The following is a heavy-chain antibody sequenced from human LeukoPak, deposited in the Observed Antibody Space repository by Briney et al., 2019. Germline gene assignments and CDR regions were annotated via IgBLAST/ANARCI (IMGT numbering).Heavy chain of an antibody. D-gene: IGHD6-19*01. CDR2: IYYSGST. CDR3: ARGYSSGWYYFDY. CDR1: GGPISSYY. Sequence: PSETLSLTCTVSGGPISSYYWSWIRQPPGKGLEWIGYIYYSGSTNYNPSLKSRVTISVDTSKNQFSLKLSSVTAADTAVYYWARGYSSGWYYFDYWGQGTLVTVSS. V-gene: IGHV4-59*13. J-gene: IGHJ4*02.